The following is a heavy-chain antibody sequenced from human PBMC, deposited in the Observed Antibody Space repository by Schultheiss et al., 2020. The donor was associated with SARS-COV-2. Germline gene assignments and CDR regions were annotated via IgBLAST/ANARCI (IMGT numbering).Heavy chain of an antibody. CDR1: GFTFSSYG. J-gene: IGHJ4*02. Sequence: GGSLRLSCAASGFTFSSYGMHWVRQAPGKGLEWVGRIRSKANSYATAYAASVKGRFTISRDDSKNTAYLQMNSLKTEDTAVYYCTRDIAAAGTEGHDYWGQGTLVTVSS. CDR3: TRDIAAAGTEGHDY. V-gene: IGHV3-73*01. D-gene: IGHD6-13*01. CDR2: IRSKANSYAT.